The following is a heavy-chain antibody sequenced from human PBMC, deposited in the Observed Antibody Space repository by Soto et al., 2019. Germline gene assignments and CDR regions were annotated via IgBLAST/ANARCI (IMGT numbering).Heavy chain of an antibody. J-gene: IGHJ6*02. CDR1: GYTFTSYG. V-gene: IGHV1-18*01. Sequence: QVQLVQSGAEVKKPGASVKVSCKASGYTFTSYGISWVRQAPGQGLEWMGWISAYNGNTNYAQKLQGRVTMTTDTSTSTXXRELRRLRSDDTAVYYCAREMGYGDLSRYHYGMGVWGQGTTVTVS. CDR3: AREMGYGDLSRYHYGMGV. D-gene: IGHD3-10*01. CDR2: ISAYNGNT.